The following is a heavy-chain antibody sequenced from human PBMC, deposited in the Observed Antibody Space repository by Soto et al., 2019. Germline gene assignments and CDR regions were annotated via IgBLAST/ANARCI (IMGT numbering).Heavy chain of an antibody. V-gene: IGHV3-21*01. CDR3: ASLFXPSGSYSGYYYYYGMDV. CDR2: ISSSSSYI. CDR1: GFTFSSYS. J-gene: IGHJ6*02. Sequence: GGSLRLSCAASGFTFSSYSMNWVRQAPGKGLEWVSSISSSSSYIYYADSVKGRFTISRDNAKNSLYLQMNSLRAEDTAVYYCASLFXPSGSYSGYYYYYGMDVWGQGTTVTVSS. D-gene: IGHD1-26*01.